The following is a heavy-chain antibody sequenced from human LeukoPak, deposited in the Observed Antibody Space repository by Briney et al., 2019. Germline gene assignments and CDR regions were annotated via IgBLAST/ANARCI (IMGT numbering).Heavy chain of an antibody. CDR3: ARDRITMVRGVIRRYFDY. V-gene: IGHV3-53*01. J-gene: IGHJ4*02. CDR1: GFTFSSYW. CDR2: IYSGGST. D-gene: IGHD3-10*01. Sequence: PGGSLRLSCAASGFTFSSYWMSWVRQAPGKGLEWVSGIYSGGSTYYADSVKGRFTISRDNSKNTLYLQMNSLRAEDTAVYYCARDRITMVRGVIRRYFDYWGQGTLVTVSS.